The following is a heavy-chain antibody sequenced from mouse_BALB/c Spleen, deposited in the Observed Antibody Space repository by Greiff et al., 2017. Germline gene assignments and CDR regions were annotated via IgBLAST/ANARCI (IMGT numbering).Heavy chain of an antibody. Sequence: VQLQQSGPELVKPGASVKVSCKASGYAFTSYNMYWVKQSHGKSLEWIGYIDPYNGGTSYNQKFKGKATLTVDKSSSTAYMHLNSLTSEDSAVYYCAGSTMITTGSWFAYWGQGTLVTVSA. V-gene: IGHV1S135*01. D-gene: IGHD2-4*01. CDR1: GYAFTSYN. CDR2: IDPYNGGT. CDR3: AGSTMITTGSWFAY. J-gene: IGHJ3*01.